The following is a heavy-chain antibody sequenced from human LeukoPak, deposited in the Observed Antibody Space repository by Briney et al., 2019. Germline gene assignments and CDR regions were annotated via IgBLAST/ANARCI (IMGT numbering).Heavy chain of an antibody. CDR3: ARLGLGYCSSTSCPLDAFDI. CDR2: IYYSGST. CDR1: GGSISSGGYY. Sequence: SQTLSLTCTVSGGSISSGGYYWSWIRQHPGKGLEWIGYIYYSGSTYYNPSLKSRVTISVDTSKDQFSLKLSSVTAADTAVYYCARLGLGYCSSTSCPLDAFDIWGQGTMVTVSS. D-gene: IGHD2-2*01. V-gene: IGHV4-31*03. J-gene: IGHJ3*02.